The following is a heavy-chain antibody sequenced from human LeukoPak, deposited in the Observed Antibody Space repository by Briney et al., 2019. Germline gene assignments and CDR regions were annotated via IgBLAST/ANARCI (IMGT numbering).Heavy chain of an antibody. D-gene: IGHD1-26*01. Sequence: SETLSLTCTVSGGSISSGDYYWSWIRQPPGKGLEWIGYIYYSGSTYYNPSLKSRVTISVDTSKNQFSLKLSSVTAADTAVYYCARVFSGSYGLDYYYYYMDVWGKGTTVTVSS. CDR2: IYYSGST. V-gene: IGHV4-30-4*08. J-gene: IGHJ6*03. CDR3: ARVFSGSYGLDYYYYYMDV. CDR1: GGSISSGDYY.